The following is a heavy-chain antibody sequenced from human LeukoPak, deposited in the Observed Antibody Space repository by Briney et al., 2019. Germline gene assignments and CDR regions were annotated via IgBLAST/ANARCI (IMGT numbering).Heavy chain of an antibody. D-gene: IGHD3-9*01. CDR2: IRYDGSNK. Sequence: GGSLRLSCAASGFTFSTYGMHWVRQAPGKGLEWVAFIRYDGSNKYYADSVKGRFTISRDNAKNSLYLQMNSLRAEDTAVYYCARDLRDDILTGSPAAPFDYWGQGTLVTVSS. CDR1: GFTFSTYG. CDR3: ARDLRDDILTGSPAAPFDY. V-gene: IGHV3-30*02. J-gene: IGHJ4*02.